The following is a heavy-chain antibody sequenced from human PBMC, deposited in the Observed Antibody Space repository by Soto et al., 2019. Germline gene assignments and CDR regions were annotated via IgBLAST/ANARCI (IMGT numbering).Heavy chain of an antibody. CDR3: ARAGYCSSTSCYFGRGYYYYMDV. D-gene: IGHD2-2*01. J-gene: IGHJ6*03. V-gene: IGHV3-21*01. Sequence: PGGSLRLSCAASGFTFSSYSMNWVRQAPGKGLEWVSSISSSSSYIYYADSVKGRFTISRDNAKNSLYLQMNSLRAEDTAVYYCARAGYCSSTSCYFGRGYYYYMDVWGKGTTVTVSS. CDR1: GFTFSSYS. CDR2: ISSSSSYI.